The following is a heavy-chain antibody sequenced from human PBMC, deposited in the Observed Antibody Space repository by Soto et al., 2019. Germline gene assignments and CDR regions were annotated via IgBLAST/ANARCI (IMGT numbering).Heavy chain of an antibody. J-gene: IGHJ5*02. CDR2: FDPEDGET. CDR1: GYTLTELS. CDR3: ATAAGDSSSSNWFDP. D-gene: IGHD6-6*01. V-gene: IGHV1-24*01. Sequence: ASVKVSCKVSGYTLTELSMHWVLQAPGKGLEWMGGFDPEDGETIYAQKFQGRVTMTEDTSTDTAYMELSSLRSEDTAVYYCATAAGDSSSSNWFDPWGQGTLVTVSS.